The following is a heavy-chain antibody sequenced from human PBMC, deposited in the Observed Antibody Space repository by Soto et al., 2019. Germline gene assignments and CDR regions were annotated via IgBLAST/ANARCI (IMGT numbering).Heavy chain of an antibody. CDR1: GGSFSGYY. D-gene: IGHD4-17*01. J-gene: IGHJ6*03. Sequence: ETLSLTCAVYGGSFSGYYWSWIRQPPGKGLEWIGEINHSGSTNYNPSLKSRVTISVDTSKNQFSLKLSSVTAADTAVYYCARGDYGDYYYYYMDVWGKGTTVTVSS. CDR3: ARGDYGDYYYYYMDV. CDR2: INHSGST. V-gene: IGHV4-34*01.